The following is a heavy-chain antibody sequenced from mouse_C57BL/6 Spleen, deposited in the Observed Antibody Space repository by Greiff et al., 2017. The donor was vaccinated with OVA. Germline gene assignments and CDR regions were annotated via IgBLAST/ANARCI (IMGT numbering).Heavy chain of an antibody. CDR1: GFTFNTYA. CDR2: IRSKSSNYAT. D-gene: IGHD3-3*01. CDR3: AGGAGIAY. V-gene: IGHV10-3*01. J-gene: IGHJ3*01. Sequence: EVKLVESGGGLVQPKGSLKLSCAASGFTFNTYAMHWVRQAPGKGLEWVARIRSKSSNYATYYADSVKDRFTISRDDSQSMIYLQMNNLKTEDTDMYDSAGGAGIAYWGQGTLVTVSA.